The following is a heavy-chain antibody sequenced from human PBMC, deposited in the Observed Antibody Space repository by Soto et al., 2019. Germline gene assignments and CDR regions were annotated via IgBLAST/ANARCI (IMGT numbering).Heavy chain of an antibody. J-gene: IGHJ5*02. D-gene: IGHD3-22*01. V-gene: IGHV3-11*01. Sequence: QVQLVESGGGVVKTSGSLRIACAASGFTFSDYYMSWVRQAPGKGLEWVSYISSSGNTIYYADSVKGRFTISRDNAKNPVYLRMNSLRAEDPALYFCAKMSSEHYYDPVFSWGQGTLVTVSS. CDR3: AKMSSEHYYDPVFS. CDR1: GFTFSDYY. CDR2: ISSSGNTI.